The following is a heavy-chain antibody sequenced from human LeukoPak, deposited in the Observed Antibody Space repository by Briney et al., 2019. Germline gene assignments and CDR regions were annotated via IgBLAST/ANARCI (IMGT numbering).Heavy chain of an antibody. CDR2: ISSSSSYI. CDR1: GFTFSSYS. J-gene: IGHJ5*02. CDR3: ARGSAWYHSGYDGNWFDP. Sequence: GGSLRLSCAASGFTFSSYSMNWVRQAPGKGLEWGSSISSSSSYIYYADSVKGRFTISRDNAKNSLYLQMNSLRAEDTAVYYCARGSAWYHSGYDGNWFDPWGQGTLVTVSS. V-gene: IGHV3-21*01. D-gene: IGHD5-12*01.